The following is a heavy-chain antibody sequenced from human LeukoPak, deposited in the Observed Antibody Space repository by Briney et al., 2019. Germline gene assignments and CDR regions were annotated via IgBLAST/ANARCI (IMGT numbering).Heavy chain of an antibody. J-gene: IGHJ4*02. CDR1: GFTFSSYA. Sequence: GGSLRLSCAASGFTFSSYAMHWVRQAPGKGLEWVAVISYDGSNKYYADSVKGRFTISRDNSKNTLYLQMNSLRAEDTAVYYCARDSGEGFDYWGQGTLVTVSS. D-gene: IGHD7-27*01. V-gene: IGHV3-30-3*01. CDR2: ISYDGSNK. CDR3: ARDSGEGFDY.